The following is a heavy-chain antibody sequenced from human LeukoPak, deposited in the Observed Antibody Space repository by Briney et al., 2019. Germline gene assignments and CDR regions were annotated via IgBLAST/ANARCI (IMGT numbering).Heavy chain of an antibody. V-gene: IGHV3-74*01. CDR2: INSDGSSR. CDR3: ARNSDGMDV. J-gene: IGHJ6*01. CDR1: GFTFRSYR. Sequence: GGSLRLSSAASGFTFRSYRMHWVPQAPGKELVGVSRINSDGSSRAYAAYVRGRFTISRDNAKRTLYLHINSLRAEDTAVYYCARNSDGMDVSGEGTTVTVSS.